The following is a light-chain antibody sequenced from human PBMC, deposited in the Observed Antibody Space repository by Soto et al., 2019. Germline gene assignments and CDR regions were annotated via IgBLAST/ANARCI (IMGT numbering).Light chain of an antibody. Sequence: QSVLTQPASVSGSHGQSITFSCTESSDDIGNFNLVSWYQQYPGKAPKLILYEVNKRPLGVSDRFSGSKSGNTASLTISGLQAEDEADYHCCSYAGSRWVFGGGTKVTVL. CDR1: SDDIGNFNL. V-gene: IGLV2-23*02. CDR2: EVN. J-gene: IGLJ3*02. CDR3: CSYAGSRWV.